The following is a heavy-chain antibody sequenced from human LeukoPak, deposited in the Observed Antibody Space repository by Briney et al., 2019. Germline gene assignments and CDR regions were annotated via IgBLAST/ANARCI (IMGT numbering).Heavy chain of an antibody. V-gene: IGHV4-61*02. CDR3: ARESQEMATTHFDY. D-gene: IGHD5-24*01. CDR1: GGSISSGSYY. Sequence: KSSETLSLTCTVSGGSISSGSYYWSWIRQPAGKGLEWIGRIYTSGSTNYNPSLKSRVTISVDTSKDQFSLKLSSVTAADTAVYYCARESQEMATTHFDYWGQGTLVTVSS. CDR2: IYTSGST. J-gene: IGHJ4*02.